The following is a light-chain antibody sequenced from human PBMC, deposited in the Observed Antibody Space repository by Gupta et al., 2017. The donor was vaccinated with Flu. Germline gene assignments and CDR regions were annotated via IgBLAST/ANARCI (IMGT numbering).Light chain of an antibody. Sequence: EIVMTQSPDSLAVSLGERATINCKSSQSVLYSSNNKNYLAWYQQKPGQPPKLLIYLASTRESGVPDRFSGSGSGTDFTLTISSLQAEDVAVYYCQQYYSTPLTFGGGTKVEIK. CDR1: QSVLYSSNNKNY. J-gene: IGKJ4*01. CDR2: LAS. CDR3: QQYYSTPLT. V-gene: IGKV4-1*01.